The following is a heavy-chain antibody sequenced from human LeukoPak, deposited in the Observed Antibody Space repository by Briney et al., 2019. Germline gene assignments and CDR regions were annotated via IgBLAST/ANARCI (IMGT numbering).Heavy chain of an antibody. D-gene: IGHD3-22*01. CDR1: GGSFFGSH. Sequence: SETLSLTCAVSGGSFFGSHWNWIRQSPEKGLEWIGEINHSGRTNYNPSLKSRVTISVDTSKNQFSLKLSSVTAADTAVYYCARQIYDSSATHARYFDYWGQGTLATVSS. J-gene: IGHJ4*02. CDR3: ARQIYDSSATHARYFDY. CDR2: INHSGRT. V-gene: IGHV4-34*01.